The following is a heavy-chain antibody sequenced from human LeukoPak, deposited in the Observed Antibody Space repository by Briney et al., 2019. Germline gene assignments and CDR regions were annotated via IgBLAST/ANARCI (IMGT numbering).Heavy chain of an antibody. D-gene: IGHD2-15*01. CDR2: INPSGGST. CDR3: ARYHCSGGSCYSLHFDY. V-gene: IGHV1-46*01. J-gene: IGHJ4*02. CDR1: GYTFTSYY. Sequence: ASVKVSCXASGYTFTSYYMHWVRQAPGQGLEWMGIINPSGGSTSYAQKFQGRVTMTRDTSTSTVHMELSSLRSEDTAVYYCARYHCSGGSCYSLHFDYWGQGTLVTVSS.